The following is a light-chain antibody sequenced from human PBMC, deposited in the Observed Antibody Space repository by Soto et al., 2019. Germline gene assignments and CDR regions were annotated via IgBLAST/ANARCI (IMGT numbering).Light chain of an antibody. CDR1: SSDVGGYNY. V-gene: IGLV2-14*01. J-gene: IGLJ2*01. Sequence: QSALTQPASVSGSPGQSITISCTGTSSDVGGYNYVSWYQQHPGKAPKLMIYDVSNRPSGVSNRFSGYKSGNTASLTISWLQAEDESDYYCSSYTSSTTVVFGGGTKLTVL. CDR3: SSYTSSTTVV. CDR2: DVS.